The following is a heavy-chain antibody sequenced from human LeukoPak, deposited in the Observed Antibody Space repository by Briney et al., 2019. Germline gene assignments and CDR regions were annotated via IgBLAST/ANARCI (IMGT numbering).Heavy chain of an antibody. D-gene: IGHD3-10*01. V-gene: IGHV3-23*01. CDR2: ISASGNST. CDR3: AKDRAQTPLKY. J-gene: IGHJ4*02. Sequence: GGSLRLSCATSGLTFSSYAMSWVRQAPGKGLEWVSAISASGNSTFYADSAKGRFTISRDNSKNTLYLQMNSLRAEDTAVYYCAKDRAQTPLKYWGQGTLVTVSS. CDR1: GLTFSSYA.